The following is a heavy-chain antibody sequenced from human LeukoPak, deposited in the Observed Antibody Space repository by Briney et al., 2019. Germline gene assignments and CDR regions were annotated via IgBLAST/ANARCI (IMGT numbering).Heavy chain of an antibody. CDR3: AKIKTTVMTGHFDY. V-gene: IGHV3-30*18. J-gene: IGHJ4*02. CDR1: GFTFSSYG. CDR2: ISYDGSNK. Sequence: GRSLRLSCAASGFTFSSYGMHWVRQAPGKGLEWVAVISYDGSNKYYADSVKGRFTISRDNSKNTLYLQMNSLRAEDTAVYYCAKIKTTVMTGHFDYWGQGTLVTVSS. D-gene: IGHD4-17*01.